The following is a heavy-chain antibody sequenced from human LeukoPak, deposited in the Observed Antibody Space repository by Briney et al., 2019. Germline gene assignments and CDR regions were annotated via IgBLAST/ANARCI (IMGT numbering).Heavy chain of an antibody. CDR3: ARSTLGVPLHY. Sequence: SETLSLTCTVSGGSISSYYWSWIRHPPGKGLEWIGYIYYSGSTNYNPSLKSRVTISVDTSKNQFSLKLSSVTAADTAVYYCARSTLGVPLHYWGQGTLVTLSS. V-gene: IGHV4-59*01. D-gene: IGHD3-16*01. CDR1: GGSISSYY. J-gene: IGHJ4*02. CDR2: IYYSGST.